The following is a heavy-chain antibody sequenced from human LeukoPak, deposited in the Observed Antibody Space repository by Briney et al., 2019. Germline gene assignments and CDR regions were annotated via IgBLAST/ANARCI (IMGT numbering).Heavy chain of an antibody. CDR2: IYYSGIT. Sequence: PSETLSLTCTVSGSSISDYYWSWIRQPPGKGLEWIGYIYYSGITNYNPSLKTRVTILVDTSKNQFSLKLSSVTAADTAVYYCARWGSNMAREKGDHWGQGTLVTVSS. CDR3: ARWGSNMAREKGDH. V-gene: IGHV4-59*08. CDR1: GSSISDYY. D-gene: IGHD3-10*01. J-gene: IGHJ4*02.